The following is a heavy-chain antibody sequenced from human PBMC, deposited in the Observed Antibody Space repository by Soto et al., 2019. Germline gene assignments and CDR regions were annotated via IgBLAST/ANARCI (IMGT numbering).Heavy chain of an antibody. CDR2: IYSGGST. J-gene: IGHJ4*02. V-gene: IGHV3-66*01. Sequence: GGSLRLSCAASGFTVSSNYMSWVRQAPGKGLEWVSVIYSGGSTYYADSVKGRFTISRDNSKNTLYLQMNSLRAEDTAVYYCARDRASSSWQDDDYWGQGTLVTVSS. CDR3: ARDRASSSWQDDDY. D-gene: IGHD6-13*01. CDR1: GFTVSSNY.